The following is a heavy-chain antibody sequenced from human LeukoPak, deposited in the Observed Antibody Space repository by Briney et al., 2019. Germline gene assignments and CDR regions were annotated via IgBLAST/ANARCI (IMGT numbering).Heavy chain of an antibody. Sequence: SETLSLTCAVSGGSITSGAYAWSWIRQPPGKGLEWIGYIYRSGSTSYKPSLKSRLSITIDKSKNQFSLNLRSVTAADTDFYYCARGGGFYGSGTTHFDYWGQGTLATVSS. J-gene: IGHJ4*02. D-gene: IGHD3-10*01. CDR3: ARGGGFYGSGTTHFDY. CDR2: IYRSGST. V-gene: IGHV4-30-2*01. CDR1: GGSITSGAYA.